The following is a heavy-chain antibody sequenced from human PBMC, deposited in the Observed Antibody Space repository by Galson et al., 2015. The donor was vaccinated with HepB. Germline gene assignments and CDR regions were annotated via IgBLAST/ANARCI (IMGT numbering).Heavy chain of an antibody. CDR3: VREVRNGWYYFDY. D-gene: IGHD6-19*01. V-gene: IGHV3-33*01. CDR2: IWKDGTNK. Sequence: SLRLSCAASGFSFSDNGMHWVRQAPGKGLEWVALIWKDGTNKYYADSVKGRFTISRDNSENTLFLQMNSLRAEDSAVYYCVREVRNGWYYFDYWGPGTQVTVSS. J-gene: IGHJ4*02. CDR1: GFSFSDNG.